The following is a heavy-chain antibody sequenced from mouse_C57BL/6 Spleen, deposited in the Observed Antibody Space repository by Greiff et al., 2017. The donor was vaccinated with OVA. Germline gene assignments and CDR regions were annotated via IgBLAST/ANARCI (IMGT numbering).Heavy chain of an antibody. J-gene: IGHJ2*01. CDR2: IDPETGGT. CDR3: TRFYYYGSSYDY. Sequence: VQLQQSGAELVRPGASVTLSCKASGYTFTDYEMHWVKQTPVHGLEWIGAIDPETGGTAYNQKFKGKAILTADKSYSTAYMELRSLTSEDSAVYYCTRFYYYGSSYDYWGQGTTLTVSS. V-gene: IGHV1-15*01. CDR1: GYTFTDYE. D-gene: IGHD1-1*01.